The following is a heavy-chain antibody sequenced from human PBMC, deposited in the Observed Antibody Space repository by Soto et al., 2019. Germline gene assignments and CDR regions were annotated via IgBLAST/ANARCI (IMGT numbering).Heavy chain of an antibody. CDR1: GGSISSYY. J-gene: IGHJ4*02. V-gene: IGHV4-59*01. D-gene: IGHD5-12*01. Sequence: QVRLQESGPGLVKPSETLSLTCTVSGGSISSYYWSWIRQPPGKGLEWIGYIYYSGSTNYNPSLKSRVTISVDTSKNQFSLKLSSVTAADTAVYYCARGGDIVATNFDYWGQGTLVTVSS. CDR2: IYYSGST. CDR3: ARGGDIVATNFDY.